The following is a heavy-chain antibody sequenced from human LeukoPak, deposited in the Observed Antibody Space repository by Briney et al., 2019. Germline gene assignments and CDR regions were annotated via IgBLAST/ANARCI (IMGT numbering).Heavy chain of an antibody. J-gene: IGHJ4*02. V-gene: IGHV1-18*01. Sequence: ASVKVSCKASGYTFTSYAMHWVRQAPGQGLEWMGWISAYNGNTNYAQKLQGRVTMTTDTSTSTAYMELRSLRSDDTAVYYCARDLDRGYCSSTSCSGGDYWGQGTLVTVSS. CDR3: ARDLDRGYCSSTSCSGGDY. CDR2: ISAYNGNT. CDR1: GYTFTSYA. D-gene: IGHD2-2*03.